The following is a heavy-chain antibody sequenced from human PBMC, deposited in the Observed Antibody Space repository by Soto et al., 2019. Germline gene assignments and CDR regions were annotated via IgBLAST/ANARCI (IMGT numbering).Heavy chain of an antibody. V-gene: IGHV4-31*03. CDR1: GGSINSGAYD. Sequence: PSETLSRPCPVSGGSINSGAYDWTWIRLRPGRGLEGCGYIGNSGNSYYSLTLRTRVTISGYTSNNHFYLKLTPVTAEDQAVYYCAREIREGYNHVFDFWGQGTLVTVSS. CDR2: IGNSGNS. D-gene: IGHD5-12*01. CDR3: AREIREGYNHVFDF. J-gene: IGHJ4*02.